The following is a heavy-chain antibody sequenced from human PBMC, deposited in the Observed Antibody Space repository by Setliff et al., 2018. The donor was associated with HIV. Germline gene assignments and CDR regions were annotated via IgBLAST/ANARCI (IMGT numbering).Heavy chain of an antibody. D-gene: IGHD6-13*01. CDR1: GYSFSSYY. CDR3: AREGHVATPGSSEFDP. J-gene: IGHJ5*02. Sequence: ASVKVSCKASGYSFSSYYVHWVRQAPGQGLEWMGIVNPRGGKANYAQRFHGRLTVTTDTSTSTVYMELRLLTSDDTAIYYCAREGHVATPGSSEFDPWG. CDR2: VNPRGGKA. V-gene: IGHV1-46*01.